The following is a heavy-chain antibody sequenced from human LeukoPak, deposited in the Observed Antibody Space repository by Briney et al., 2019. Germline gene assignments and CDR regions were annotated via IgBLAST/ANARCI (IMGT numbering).Heavy chain of an antibody. J-gene: IGHJ4*02. CDR2: IRYDGSNK. Sequence: GGSLRLSCAASGFTFSSYGMHWVRQAPGKGLEWVAFIRYDGSNKYYADSVKGRFTISRDNSKNTLYLQMNSLRAEDTAVYYCAKDLGYYDSSGFDSSDYRGQGTLVTVSS. CDR1: GFTFSSYG. D-gene: IGHD3-22*01. V-gene: IGHV3-30*02. CDR3: AKDLGYYDSSGFDSSDY.